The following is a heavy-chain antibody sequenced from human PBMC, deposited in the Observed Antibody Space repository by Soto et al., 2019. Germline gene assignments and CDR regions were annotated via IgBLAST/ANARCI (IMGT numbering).Heavy chain of an antibody. CDR1: GFTFSSYG. V-gene: IGHV3-30*18. D-gene: IGHD3-3*01. Sequence: GGSLRLSCAASGFTFSSYGMHWVRQAPGKGLEWVAVISYDGSNKYYADSVKGRFTISRDNSKNTLYLQMNSLRAEDTAVYYCAKDQSYDFWSGYEDNWFDPWGQGTLVTVSS. CDR2: ISYDGSNK. CDR3: AKDQSYDFWSGYEDNWFDP. J-gene: IGHJ5*02.